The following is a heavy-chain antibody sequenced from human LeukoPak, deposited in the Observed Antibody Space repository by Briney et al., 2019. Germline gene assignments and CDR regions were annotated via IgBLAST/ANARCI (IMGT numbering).Heavy chain of an antibody. J-gene: IGHJ4*02. CDR1: GYSITSYW. CDR3: ARPLSSGDFDY. D-gene: IGHD6-19*01. Sequence: GESLKISCKGPGYSITSYWIGWVRQMPGKGLEGMGIIYPGDSDTRYSPSFQGQVTISADKSISTAYLQWSSLKASDTAMYYCARPLSSGDFDYWGQGTLVTVSS. CDR2: IYPGDSDT. V-gene: IGHV5-51*01.